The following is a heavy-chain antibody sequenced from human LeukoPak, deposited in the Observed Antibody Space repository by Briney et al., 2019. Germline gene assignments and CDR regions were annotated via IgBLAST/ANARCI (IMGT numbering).Heavy chain of an antibody. CDR2: IYPGDSGT. CDR3: ARIYYGSGSASHYGVDV. CDR1: GYSFTSYW. D-gene: IGHD3-10*01. Sequence: GESLKISCKGSGYSFTSYWIGWLRQMPGKGLEWMGIIYPGDSGTRYSPSFQGQVTISADKSISTAYLQWSSLKASDTAMYYCARIYYGSGSASHYGVDVWGQGTPVTVSS. V-gene: IGHV5-51*01. J-gene: IGHJ6*02.